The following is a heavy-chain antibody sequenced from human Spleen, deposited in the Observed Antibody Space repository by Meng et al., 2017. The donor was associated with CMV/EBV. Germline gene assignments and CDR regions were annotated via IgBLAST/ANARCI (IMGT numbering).Heavy chain of an antibody. CDR3: ARDERGTRGGALDI. Sequence: GESLKISCAASGFSFSDYYMSWIRQAPGKGLEWISYISGGGSTIYYADSVKGRFTISRDNAKNSLYLQMNSLRAEDTAVYYCARDERGTRGGALDIWGQGTMVTVSS. CDR2: ISGGGSTI. CDR1: GFSFSDYY. D-gene: IGHD1-1*01. J-gene: IGHJ3*02. V-gene: IGHV3-11*04.